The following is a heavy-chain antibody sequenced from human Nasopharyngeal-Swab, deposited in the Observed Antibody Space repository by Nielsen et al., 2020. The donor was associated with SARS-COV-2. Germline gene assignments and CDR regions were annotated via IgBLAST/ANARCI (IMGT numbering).Heavy chain of an antibody. CDR2: INTANGDT. V-gene: IGHV1-3*04. CDR3: ARDEDV. J-gene: IGHJ6*02. Sequence: WVGQAPGQGLEWMGWINTANGDTRYSQKFQDRVTISTDTSAISTDTSATTAYMELSSLGSEDTAVYFCARDEDVWGQGITVTVSS.